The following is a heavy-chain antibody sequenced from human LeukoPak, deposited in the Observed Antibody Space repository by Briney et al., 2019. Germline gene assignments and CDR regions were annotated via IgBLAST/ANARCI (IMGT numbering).Heavy chain of an antibody. J-gene: IGHJ3*02. CDR3: AGNYKILTGYYDDDGFDI. Sequence: ASVKVSCKASGYTXIDYYINGVRQAPGQGLEWMGWINPNSGGTKYAQKFQGRVTLTRDTSINTAYMELSRLISDDTAVYYCAGNYKILTGYYDDDGFDIWGQGTKVTVSS. CDR1: GYTXIDYY. V-gene: IGHV1-2*02. D-gene: IGHD3-9*01. CDR2: INPNSGGT.